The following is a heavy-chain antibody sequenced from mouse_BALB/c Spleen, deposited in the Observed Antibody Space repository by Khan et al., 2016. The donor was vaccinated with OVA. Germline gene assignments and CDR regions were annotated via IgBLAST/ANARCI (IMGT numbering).Heavy chain of an antibody. CDR2: ISYSGNT. CDR3: ACELRGFTY. Sequence: EVKLEVSGPSLVKPSQTLSLTCSVTGDSITSGYWNWIRKFPGNKLEFMGYISYSGNTYYNPSLKSRISITRDTSKNQYYLQLNSVTTEDTATFYCACELRGFTYWSQGTLVTVSA. CDR1: GDSITSGY. V-gene: IGHV3-8*02. D-gene: IGHD1-1*01. J-gene: IGHJ3*01.